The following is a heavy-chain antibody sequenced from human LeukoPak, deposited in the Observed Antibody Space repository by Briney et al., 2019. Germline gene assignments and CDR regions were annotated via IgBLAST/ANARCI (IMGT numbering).Heavy chain of an antibody. CDR3: ARALDYYDSSGYYSSGSNYYYGMDV. D-gene: IGHD3-22*01. CDR2: ISYDGSNK. V-gene: IGHV3-30-3*01. J-gene: IGHJ6*02. CDR1: GFTFSSYA. Sequence: PGGSLRLSCAASGFTFSSYAMHWVRQAPGKGLEWVAVISYDGSNKYYADSVKGRFTISRDNSKNTLYLQMNSLRAEDTAVYYCARALDYYDSSGYYSSGSNYYYGMDVWGQGTTVTVSS.